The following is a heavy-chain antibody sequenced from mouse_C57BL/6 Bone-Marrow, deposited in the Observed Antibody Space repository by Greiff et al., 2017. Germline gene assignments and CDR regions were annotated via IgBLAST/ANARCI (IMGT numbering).Heavy chain of an antibody. Sequence: EVKVVESGGGLVQSGRSLRLSCATSGFTFSDFYMEWVRQAPGKGLEWIAASRNKANDYTTEYSASVKGRFIVSRDTSQSILYLQMNALRAEDTAIYYCARDAQAHYYAMDYWGQGTSVTVSS. CDR1: GFTFSDFY. CDR3: ARDAQAHYYAMDY. CDR2: SRNKANDYTT. D-gene: IGHD3-2*02. V-gene: IGHV7-1*01. J-gene: IGHJ4*01.